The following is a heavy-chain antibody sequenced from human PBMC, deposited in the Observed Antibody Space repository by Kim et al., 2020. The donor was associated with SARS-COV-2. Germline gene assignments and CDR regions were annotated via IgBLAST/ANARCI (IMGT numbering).Heavy chain of an antibody. CDR1: GESSGDYY. CDR3: ARGLRGSASRAFDI. CDR2: INHRGST. Sequence: SETLSLTCAVYGESSGDYYWNWIRQPPGKGLEWIGEINHRGSTNYNPSLKSRVTISGDTSKNQFSLKLSSVTAADTAVYYCARGLRGSASRAFDIWGQGTMLTVSS. V-gene: IGHV4-34*01. J-gene: IGHJ3*02. D-gene: IGHD3-10*01.